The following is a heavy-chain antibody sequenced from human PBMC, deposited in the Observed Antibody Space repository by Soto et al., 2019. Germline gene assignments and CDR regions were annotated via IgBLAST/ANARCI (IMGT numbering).Heavy chain of an antibody. Sequence: GGSLRLSCAASGFTFSNYWMSWVRQAPGKGLEWVANIKQDGSETYYVDSVRGRFTISRDNAKNSLCLQMNSLRADDTAVYYCARVGSGWYEDYDYWGQGTLVTVSS. V-gene: IGHV3-7*01. CDR1: GFTFSNYW. D-gene: IGHD6-19*01. J-gene: IGHJ4*02. CDR3: ARVGSGWYEDYDY. CDR2: IKQDGSET.